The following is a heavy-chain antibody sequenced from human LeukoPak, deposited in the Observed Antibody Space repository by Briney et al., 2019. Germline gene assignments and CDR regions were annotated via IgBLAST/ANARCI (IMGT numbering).Heavy chain of an antibody. V-gene: IGHV4-39*07. CDR3: ARKAGTDPYYYYGMDV. CDR1: GDSIRSNNYY. J-gene: IGHJ6*02. D-gene: IGHD6-13*01. Sequence: SETLSLTCTVSGDSIRSNNYYWGWIRQPPGKGLEWIGSIYDTGSTFYNPSLKSRVTISVDKSKNQFSLKLSSVTAADTAVHYCARKAGTDPYYYYGMDVWGQGTTVTVSS. CDR2: IYDTGST.